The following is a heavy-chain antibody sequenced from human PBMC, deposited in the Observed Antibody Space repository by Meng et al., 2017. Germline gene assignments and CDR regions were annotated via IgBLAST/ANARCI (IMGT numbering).Heavy chain of an antibody. CDR2: ILYDGSNQ. J-gene: IGHJ6*02. D-gene: IGHD3-10*01. CDR1: GFTFSSYR. V-gene: IGHV3-33*01. CDR3: ARESITMVRGVSEINYYYYGMDV. Sequence: GESLKISCAASGFTFSSYRMHWVRQAPGKGLEWVAVILYDGSNQYYADSVKGRFTISRDNSKNTLYLQMDSLRTEDTAVYYCARESITMVRGVSEINYYYYGMDVWGQGTTVTVSS.